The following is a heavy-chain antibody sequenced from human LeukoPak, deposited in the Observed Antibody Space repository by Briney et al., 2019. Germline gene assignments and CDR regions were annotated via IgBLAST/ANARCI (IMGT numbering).Heavy chain of an antibody. J-gene: IGHJ4*02. CDR2: INHSGST. CDR1: GGSFSGYY. D-gene: IGHD3-10*01. CDR3: ARDLGTMVRGVISPDGY. V-gene: IGHV4-34*01. Sequence: SETLSPTCAVYGGSFSGYYWSWIRQPPGKGLEWIGEINHSGSTNYNPSLKSRVTISVDTSKNQFSLKLSSVTAADTAVYYCARDLGTMVRGVISPDGYWGQGTLVTVSS.